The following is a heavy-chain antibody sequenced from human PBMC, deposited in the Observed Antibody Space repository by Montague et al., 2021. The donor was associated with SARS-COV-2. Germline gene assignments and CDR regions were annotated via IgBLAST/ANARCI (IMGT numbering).Heavy chain of an antibody. J-gene: IGHJ3*01. CDR3: ARGYYDILTGYLDAFDF. D-gene: IGHD3-9*01. CDR2: XXWXXXK. Sequence: PALVKPTQTLTLTCTFSGFSLSTSGMCVSWIRQPPGKALEWLAXXXWXXXKYXSTSLKTRLTISKDTSKNPVVLTMTNMDPVDTATYYCARGYYDILTGYLDAFDFWGQGTMVTVSS. CDR1: GFSLSTSGMC. V-gene: IGHV2-70*01.